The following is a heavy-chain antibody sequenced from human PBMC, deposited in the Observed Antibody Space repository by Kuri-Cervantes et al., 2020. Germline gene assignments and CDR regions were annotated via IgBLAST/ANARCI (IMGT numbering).Heavy chain of an antibody. Sequence: SETLSLTCTVSGGSVSSGSYYWSWIRQPPGKGLEWIGSIYHSGSTYYNPSLKSRVTISVDTSKNQFSLKLSSVTAADTAVYYCAKAGYSSGWYSKAFDIWGQGTMVTVSS. D-gene: IGHD6-19*01. V-gene: IGHV4-39*07. J-gene: IGHJ3*02. CDR2: IYHSGST. CDR1: GGSVSSGSYY. CDR3: AKAGYSSGWYSKAFDI.